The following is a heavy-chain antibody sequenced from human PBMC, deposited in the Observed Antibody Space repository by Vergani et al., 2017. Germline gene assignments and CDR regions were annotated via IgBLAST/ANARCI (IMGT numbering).Heavy chain of an antibody. CDR2: IIPILGIA. CDR3: AMAQGSYEGNYFDY. D-gene: IGHD1-26*01. V-gene: IGHV1-69*02. Sequence: QVQLVQSGAEVKKPGSSVKVSCKASGGTFSSYTISWVRQAPGQGLEWMGRIIPILGIANYAQKFQGRVTITADKSTSTAYMELSSLRSEDTAVYYCAMAQGSYEGNYFDYWGQGTLVTVSS. J-gene: IGHJ4*02. CDR1: GGTFSSYT.